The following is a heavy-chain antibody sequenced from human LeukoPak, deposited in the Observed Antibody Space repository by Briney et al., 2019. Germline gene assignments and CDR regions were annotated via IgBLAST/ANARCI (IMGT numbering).Heavy chain of an antibody. J-gene: IGHJ5*02. Sequence: SETLSLTCTVSGDSISSSTYYWGWIRQPPGKGLEWIGSIYYNGRTYYSPSLKSRVTISVDRSKNQFSLKLSSVTAADTAVYYCAREGENYYGSGSLPYNWFDPWGQGTLVTVSS. D-gene: IGHD3-10*01. CDR3: AREGENYYGSGSLPYNWFDP. V-gene: IGHV4-39*07. CDR2: IYYNGRT. CDR1: GDSISSSTYY.